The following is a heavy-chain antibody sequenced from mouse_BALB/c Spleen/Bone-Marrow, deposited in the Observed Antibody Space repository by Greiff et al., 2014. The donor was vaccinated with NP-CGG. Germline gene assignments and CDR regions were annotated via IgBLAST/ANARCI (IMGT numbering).Heavy chain of an antibody. CDR3: ARHYYGTSYVGYFDY. Sequence: DVKLQESGAELVRPGALVKLSCKASGFNINDYYMHWVKQRPEQGLEWIGWIYPENGNTIYDQKFQGKASITADTSSNTAYLQLSSLTSEDTAVYYCARHYYGTSYVGYFDYWGQGTTLTVSS. V-gene: IGHV14-1*02. CDR1: GFNINDYY. D-gene: IGHD1-1*01. J-gene: IGHJ2*01. CDR2: IYPENGNT.